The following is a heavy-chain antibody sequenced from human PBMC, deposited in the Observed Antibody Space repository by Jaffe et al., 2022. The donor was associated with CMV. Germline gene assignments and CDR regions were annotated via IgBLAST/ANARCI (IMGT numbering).Heavy chain of an antibody. CDR1: GDSISDFF. CDR3: ARGGASSKWLDP. Sequence: QVRLQESGPELVKPSETLSLTCTVSGDSISDFFWSWIRQPPGRGLEWIGFIHSSGTTSYYPSLASRVTLSVDMSKNQFALRLRSVTAADTAVYYCARGGASSKWLDPWGQGTLVTVSS. J-gene: IGHJ5*02. CDR2: IHSSGTT. V-gene: IGHV4-59*01. D-gene: IGHD6-6*01.